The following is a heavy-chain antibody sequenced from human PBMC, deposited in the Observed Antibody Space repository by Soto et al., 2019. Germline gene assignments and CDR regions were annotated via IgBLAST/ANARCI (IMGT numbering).Heavy chain of an antibody. V-gene: IGHV1-8*01. Sequence: QVQLVQSGAVVKKPGASVKVSGKASGYTRTSYNINWVRQAPGQGLEWTGWMEPNSGDTGNTQKFQGRVTMTRDISRGTAYMEQSNLRSEDTAVYYCARQVSQYGSGNYVHWGQGTMVTLSS. CDR2: MEPNSGDT. D-gene: IGHD3-10*01. CDR1: GYTRTSYN. CDR3: ARQVSQYGSGNYVH. J-gene: IGHJ4*02.